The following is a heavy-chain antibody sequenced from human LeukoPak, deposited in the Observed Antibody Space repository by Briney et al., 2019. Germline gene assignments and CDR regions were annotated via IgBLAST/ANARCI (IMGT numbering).Heavy chain of an antibody. CDR3: ARESNYHGSGTGWFDP. J-gene: IGHJ5*02. CDR1: GGSISSYY. D-gene: IGHD3-10*01. V-gene: IGHV4-4*07. Sequence: SETLSLTCTFSGGSISSYYWSWIRQPAGKGLEWIGRIHTSGSTNYNPSLKSRVTMSVDTSKNQFSLKLSSVTAADTAVYYCARESNYHGSGTGWFDPWGQGTLVTVSS. CDR2: IHTSGST.